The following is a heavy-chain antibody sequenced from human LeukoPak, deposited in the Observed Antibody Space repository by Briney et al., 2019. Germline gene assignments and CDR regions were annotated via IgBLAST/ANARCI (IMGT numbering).Heavy chain of an antibody. CDR2: INHSGST. J-gene: IGHJ4*02. D-gene: IGHD4-17*01. Sequence: SETLSLTCAVYGGSFSGYYWSWIRQPPGKGLEWIGEINHSGSTNYNPSLKSRVTISVDTSKNQFSLKLSSVTAADTAVYYCARDLGDYGDYYFDYWGQGTLVTVSS. CDR3: ARDLGDYGDYYFDY. V-gene: IGHV4-34*01. CDR1: GGSFSGYY.